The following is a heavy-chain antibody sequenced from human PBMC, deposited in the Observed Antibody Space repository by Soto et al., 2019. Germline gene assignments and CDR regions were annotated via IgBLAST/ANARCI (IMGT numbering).Heavy chain of an antibody. V-gene: IGHV3-30-3*01. J-gene: IGHJ4*02. Sequence: QVQLVESGGGVVQPGRSLRLSCAASGFTFSSYAMHWVRQAPGKGLEWVAVISYDGSNKYYADSVKGRFTISRDNSKNTLYLQMNSLRAEDTAVYYCAFGFLGARRGVVHEFDYWGQGTLVTVSS. D-gene: IGHD3-10*01. CDR3: AFGFLGARRGVVHEFDY. CDR1: GFTFSSYA. CDR2: ISYDGSNK.